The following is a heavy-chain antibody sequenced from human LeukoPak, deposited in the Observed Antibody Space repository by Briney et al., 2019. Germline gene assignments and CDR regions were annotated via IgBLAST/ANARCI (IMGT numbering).Heavy chain of an antibody. CDR2: INPNSGGT. D-gene: IGHD1-26*01. J-gene: IGHJ4*02. CDR3: ATSIFSGSYPYYFDY. CDR1: GYTLSDYY. Sequence: ASVKVSCKASGYTLSDYYMHWVRQAPGQGLEWMGWINPNSGGTIYAQKFQGRVTMTEDTSTDTAYMELSSLRSEDTAVYYCATSIFSGSYPYYFDYWGQGTLVTVSS. V-gene: IGHV1-2*02.